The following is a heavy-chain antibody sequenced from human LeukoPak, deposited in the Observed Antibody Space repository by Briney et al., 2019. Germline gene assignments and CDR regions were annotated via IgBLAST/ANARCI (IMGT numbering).Heavy chain of an antibody. D-gene: IGHD6-19*01. CDR1: GFTFSTFG. V-gene: IGHV3-30*02. J-gene: IGHJ4*02. Sequence: GGSLRLSCAASGFAASGFTFSTFGMHWVRQAPGKGLEWVAFIRYDGSNKYYADSVKGRFTISRDNSKNTLYLQMNSLGAEDTAVYYCAKEGSGWYSVYYFDYWGQGTLVTVSS. CDR3: AKEGSGWYSVYYFDY. CDR2: IRYDGSNK.